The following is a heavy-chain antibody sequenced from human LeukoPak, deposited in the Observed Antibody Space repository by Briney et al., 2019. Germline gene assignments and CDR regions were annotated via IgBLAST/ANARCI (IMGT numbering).Heavy chain of an antibody. CDR3: AKVGIAVAGTSPSLDY. CDR2: ISGSGGST. J-gene: IGHJ4*02. V-gene: IGHV3-23*01. D-gene: IGHD6-19*01. CDR1: GFTFSSYA. Sequence: GGSLRLSCAASGFTFSSYAMSWVRQAPGKGLEWVSAISGSGGSTYYADSVKGRFTISRDNSKNTLYLQMNSLRAEDTAVYYWAKVGIAVAGTSPSLDYWGQGALVTVSS.